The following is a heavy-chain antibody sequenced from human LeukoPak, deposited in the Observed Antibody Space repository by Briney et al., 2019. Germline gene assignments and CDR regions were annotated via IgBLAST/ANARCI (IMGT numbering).Heavy chain of an antibody. V-gene: IGHV1-18*01. CDR3: ARDQDYDSSGYYPPDY. CDR1: GYTFTSYG. J-gene: IGHJ4*02. CDR2: ISAYNGNT. D-gene: IGHD3-22*01. Sequence: ASVKVSCKASGYTFTSYGISWVRQAPGQGHEWMGWISAYNGNTNYAQKLQGRVTMTTDTSTSTAYMELRSLRSDDTAVYYCARDQDYDSSGYYPPDYWGQGTLVTVSS.